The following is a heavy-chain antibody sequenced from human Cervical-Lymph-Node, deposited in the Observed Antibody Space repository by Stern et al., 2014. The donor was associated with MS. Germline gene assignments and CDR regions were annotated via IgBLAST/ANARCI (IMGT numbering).Heavy chain of an antibody. J-gene: IGHJ4*02. V-gene: IGHV4-30-4*01. CDR2: IHYSGTT. CDR3: SRDADAYSLVFGY. Sequence: DQLVESGPGLVKPSQTLSLTCAVSGGSISSGEYYWSWIRQSPGKGLEWIGYIHYSGTTYYNPSLKSRVSMSVDTSKNQFSLKLSSVTAADTAVYYCSRDADAYSLVFGYWGRGTLVTVSS. D-gene: IGHD5-24*01. CDR1: GGSISSGEYY.